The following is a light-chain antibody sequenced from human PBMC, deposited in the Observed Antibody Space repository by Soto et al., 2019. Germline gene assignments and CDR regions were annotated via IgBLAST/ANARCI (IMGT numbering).Light chain of an antibody. CDR2: GAY. J-gene: IGKJ1*01. CDR1: QIVSSSY. Sequence: ENVLTQSPGTLSLSPGERYTLSCRAIQIVSSSYLAWYQQKPGQAPRLLIYGAYSRATGITDRFSGSGSGTDFTLTISRLEPEDFAVYYCQQYGSSSWTFGQGTKMDIK. CDR3: QQYGSSSWT. V-gene: IGKV3-20*01.